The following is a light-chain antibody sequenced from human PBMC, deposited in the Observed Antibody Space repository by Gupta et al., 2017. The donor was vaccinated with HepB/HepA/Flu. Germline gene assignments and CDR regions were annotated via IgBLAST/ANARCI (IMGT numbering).Light chain of an antibody. CDR1: QSVSGNY. J-gene: IGKJ2*01. CDR3: QQYGHSPPYT. V-gene: IGKV3-20*01. CDR2: GAS. Sequence: EIVLTQSPGTLSLSPGERATLSCRASQSVSGNYLAWYQQKSGQAPRLLISGASTRATGVPDRFSGSGYVTDFTLTITRREPEDFAVYYCQQYGHSPPYTFGQGTKLDIK.